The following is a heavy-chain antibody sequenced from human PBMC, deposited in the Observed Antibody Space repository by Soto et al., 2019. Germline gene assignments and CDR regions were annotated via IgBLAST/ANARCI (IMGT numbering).Heavy chain of an antibody. CDR3: ARDTSLAVAGTGYFDY. Sequence: GASVKVSCKASGGTFSSYAISWVRQAPGQGLEWMGWISAYNGNTNYAQKLQGRVTMTTDTSTSTAYMELRSLRSDDTAVYYRARDTSLAVAGTGYFDYWGQGTLVTVSS. CDR2: ISAYNGNT. V-gene: IGHV1-18*01. J-gene: IGHJ4*02. D-gene: IGHD6-19*01. CDR1: GGTFSSYA.